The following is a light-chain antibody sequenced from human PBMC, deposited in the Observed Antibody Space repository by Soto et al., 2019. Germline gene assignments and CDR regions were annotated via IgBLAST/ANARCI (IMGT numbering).Light chain of an antibody. Sequence: DIQMTQSPSSVSASVGDRFTITCRASQTISSWLAWYQQKPGKAPKLLIYKASTLKSGVPSRFSGSRSGTEFTLTVSSLQPDDFATYYCQQYNDSFPYTFGQGTKVDIK. V-gene: IGKV1-5*03. CDR1: QTISSW. J-gene: IGKJ2*01. CDR3: QQYNDSFPYT. CDR2: KAS.